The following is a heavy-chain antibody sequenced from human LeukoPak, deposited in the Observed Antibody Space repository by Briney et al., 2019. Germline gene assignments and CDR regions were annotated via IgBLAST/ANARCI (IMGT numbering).Heavy chain of an antibody. D-gene: IGHD4-17*01. CDR2: ISSSGSAI. CDR1: GFTFSDYY. V-gene: IGHV3-11*01. J-gene: IGHJ3*02. Sequence: PGGSLRLSCAASGFTFSDYYMSWIRQAPGKGLEWVSYISSSGSAIYYADSVKGRFTISRDNAKNSLYLQMNSLRAEDTAVYYCARSRDYGDYAEAAFDIWGQGTMVTVSS. CDR3: ARSRDYGDYAEAAFDI.